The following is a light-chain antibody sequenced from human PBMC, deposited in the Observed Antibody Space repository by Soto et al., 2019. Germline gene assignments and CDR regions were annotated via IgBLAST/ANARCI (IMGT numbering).Light chain of an antibody. V-gene: IGLV2-8*01. CDR1: SSDIGNYYNY. J-gene: IGLJ2*01. CDR2: EVN. Sequence: QSALTQPPSASGSPGQSVTISCIGTSSDIGNYYNYVSWYQQHPGKAPKLVIYEVNKRPSGVPDRFSGSKSGNTASLTVSGLQAEDEADYYCSSFAGSVDFVLFGGGTKLTVL. CDR3: SSFAGSVDFVL.